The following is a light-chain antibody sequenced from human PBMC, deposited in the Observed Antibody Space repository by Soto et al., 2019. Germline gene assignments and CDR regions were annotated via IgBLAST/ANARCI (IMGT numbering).Light chain of an antibody. Sequence: DIVMTQSPDSLAVSLGERATINCKSSQTVLYSSNNQNYLAWYQQKAGQPPKLLIYWASTRESGVPDRFSGSGSGTDFTLTISSLQAEDVAVYYCQQYYSSPYTFGQGTKLEMK. V-gene: IGKV4-1*01. CDR1: QTVLYSSNNQNY. CDR3: QQYYSSPYT. CDR2: WAS. J-gene: IGKJ2*01.